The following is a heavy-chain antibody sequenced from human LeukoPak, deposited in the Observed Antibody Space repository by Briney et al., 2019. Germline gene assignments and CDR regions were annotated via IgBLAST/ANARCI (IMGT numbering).Heavy chain of an antibody. D-gene: IGHD3-22*01. Sequence: ASVKVSCKASGYTFTSYYITWVRQAPGQGLEWMGVINPRGGDTNYAQKFQGRVTMTSDTSTNTVYMELSSLRSEDTAIYYCARDYYDSSGQSPSNFDYWGQGTLVTVSS. J-gene: IGHJ4*02. CDR1: GYTFTSYY. V-gene: IGHV1-46*01. CDR3: ARDYYDSSGQSPSNFDY. CDR2: INPRGGDT.